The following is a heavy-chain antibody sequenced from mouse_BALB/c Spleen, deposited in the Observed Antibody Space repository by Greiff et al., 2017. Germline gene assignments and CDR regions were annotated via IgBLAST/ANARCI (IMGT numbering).Heavy chain of an antibody. CDR2: ISSGGSYT. J-gene: IGHJ3*01. D-gene: IGHD2-14*01. CDR1: GFTFSSYA. CDR3: ARGDRINPY. V-gene: IGHV5-9-4*01. Sequence: EVKLEESGGGLVKPGGSLKLSCAASGFTFSSYAMSWVRQSPEKRLEWVAEISSGGSYTYYPDTVTGRFTISRDNAKNTLYLEMSSLRSEDTAMYYCARGDRINPYWGQGTVVTVSA.